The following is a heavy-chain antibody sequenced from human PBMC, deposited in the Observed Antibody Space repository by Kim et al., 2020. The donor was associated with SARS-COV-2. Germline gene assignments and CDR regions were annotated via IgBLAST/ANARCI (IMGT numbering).Heavy chain of an antibody. J-gene: IGHJ4*02. V-gene: IGHV4-59*01. D-gene: IGHD5-12*01. CDR3: ARGSGYDPFFDY. CDR2: LYSSGRT. CDR1: GASLSGYY. Sequence: SETLSLTCSASGASLSGYYSNWVRLPPGKGLEWIGYLYSSGRTNYNPSLRGRVTMSVDTSKNTFSLRLISVTAADTAFYYCARGSGYDPFFDYWGQGLLVTVSS.